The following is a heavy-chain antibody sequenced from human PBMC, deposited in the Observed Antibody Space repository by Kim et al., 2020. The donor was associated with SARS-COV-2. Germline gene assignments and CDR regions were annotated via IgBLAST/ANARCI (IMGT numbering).Heavy chain of an antibody. D-gene: IGHD1-26*01. Sequence: GGSLRLSCAASGFTFSSYGMHWVRQAPGKGLEWVAVISYDGSNKYYADSVKGRFTISGDNSKNTLYLQMNSLRVEDTAVYYCAREEGGSYIYYYYYGMDVWGQGTTVTVSS. CDR3: AREEGGSYIYYYYYGMDV. J-gene: IGHJ6*02. CDR2: ISYDGSNK. CDR1: GFTFSSYG. V-gene: IGHV3-33*05.